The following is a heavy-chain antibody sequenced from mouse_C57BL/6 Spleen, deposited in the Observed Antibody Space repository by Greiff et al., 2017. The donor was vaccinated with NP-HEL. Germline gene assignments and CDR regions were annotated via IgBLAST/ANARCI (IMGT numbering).Heavy chain of an antibody. D-gene: IGHD2-12*01. CDR1: GYTFTSYW. CDR3: ARRGYSSFDY. V-gene: IGHV1-52*01. CDR2: IDPSDSET. J-gene: IGHJ2*01. Sequence: QVQLQQPGAELVRPGSSVKLSCTASGYTFTSYWMHWVKQRPIQGLEWIGNIDPSDSETHSHQKFKDKATLTVDKSSSTAYMQLSRLTSEDSAVYYCARRGYSSFDYWGQGTTLTVSS.